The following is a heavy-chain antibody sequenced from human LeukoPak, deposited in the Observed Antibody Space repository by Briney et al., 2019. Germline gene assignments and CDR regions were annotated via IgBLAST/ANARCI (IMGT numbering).Heavy chain of an antibody. CDR1: RPTSSDIY. CDR3: ALGRKAMVNGVVLES. CDR2: LSTSSSFT. V-gene: IGHV3-11*03. Sequence: GGSLRLACAPARPTSSDIYASWNRQAPGKGLEWLSYLSTSSSFTYYADSVKGRFTISRDNAKNSLYLQMNSLRAEGTAVYFCALGRKAMVNGVVLESGGKGTLVTVSS. D-gene: IGHD2-8*01. J-gene: IGHJ4*02.